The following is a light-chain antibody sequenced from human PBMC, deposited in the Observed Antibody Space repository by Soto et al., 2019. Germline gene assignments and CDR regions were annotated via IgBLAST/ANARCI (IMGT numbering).Light chain of an antibody. CDR1: SSDVGYYNY. V-gene: IGLV2-14*03. CDR3: TAYTSSSTYV. Sequence: QSVLAQPASVSGSPGQSITISCTGTSSDVGYYNYVSWYQQHPGKAPKLMIYDVRNRPSGVSNRFSGSKSGNTASLTISGLQADDLADYSCTAYTSSSTYVVVPGTNVTVL. J-gene: IGLJ1*01. CDR2: DVR.